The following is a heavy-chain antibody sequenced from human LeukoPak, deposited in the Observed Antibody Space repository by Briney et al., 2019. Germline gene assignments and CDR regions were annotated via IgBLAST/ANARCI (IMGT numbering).Heavy chain of an antibody. J-gene: IGHJ3*02. CDR3: ARGGSYLSAFDI. CDR2: ISHSDDST. V-gene: IGHV3-23*01. CDR1: GFTFSSYG. D-gene: IGHD1-26*01. Sequence: GGSLRLSCAASGFTFSSYGMTWVRQAPGKGLEWVSSISHSDDSTYYADSVKGRFTISRDNSKNTLYLQMNSLRAEDTAVYYCARGGSYLSAFDIWGQGTMVTVSS.